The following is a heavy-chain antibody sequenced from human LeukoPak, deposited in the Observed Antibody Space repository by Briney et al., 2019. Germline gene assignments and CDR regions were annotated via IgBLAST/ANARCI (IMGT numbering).Heavy chain of an antibody. CDR3: VRGSTLRHYQY. V-gene: IGHV4-39*01. D-gene: IGHD3-16*01. CDR2: ISYSGST. Sequence: TSETLSLTCTVSGGSISSSTYYWGWIRRPPGKGLEWIGSISYSGSTYYNPSLKSRVTVSVDTSKNQFSLKLSSVTAADTAVYYCVRGSTLRHYQYWGQGTLVTVSS. CDR1: GGSISSSTYY. J-gene: IGHJ4*02.